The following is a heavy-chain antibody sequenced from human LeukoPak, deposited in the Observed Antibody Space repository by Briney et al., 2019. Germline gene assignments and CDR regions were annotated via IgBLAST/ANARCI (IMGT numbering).Heavy chain of an antibody. V-gene: IGHV4-61*02. Sequence: SETLSLTCTVSGGSIGSGSYYWSWIRQPAGKGLEWIGRIYTSGSTNYNPSLKSRVTISVDTSKNQFSLKLSSVTAADTAVYYCARESALNDYWGQGTLVTVSS. CDR3: ARESALNDY. CDR2: IYTSGST. CDR1: GGSIGSGSYY. J-gene: IGHJ4*02.